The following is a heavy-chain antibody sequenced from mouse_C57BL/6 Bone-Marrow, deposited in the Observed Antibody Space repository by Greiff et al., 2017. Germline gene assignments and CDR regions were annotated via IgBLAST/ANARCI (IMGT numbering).Heavy chain of an antibody. Sequence: QVQLLPPGAELVKPGASVKLSCKASGYTFTSYWMHWVKQRPGQGLEWIGMIHPNSGSTNYNEKLKSKATLTVDKSSSTAYRQISSLTSEDSAVYYCARWLLFYYWGQGTTLTVSS. V-gene: IGHV1-64*01. CDR3: ARWLLFYY. J-gene: IGHJ2*01. D-gene: IGHD2-3*01. CDR2: IHPNSGST. CDR1: GYTFTSYW.